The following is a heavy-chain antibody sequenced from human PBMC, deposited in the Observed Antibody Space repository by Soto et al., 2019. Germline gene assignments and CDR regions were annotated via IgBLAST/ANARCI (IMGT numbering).Heavy chain of an antibody. Sequence: SETLSLTCTVSGGSISSYYWSWIRQPPGKGLEWIGDIYYSGSTNYNPSLKSRVTISVDTSKNQFSLKLSSVTAADTAVYYCAREEQWLGAWFDPWGQGTLVTVSS. CDR2: IYYSGST. J-gene: IGHJ5*02. D-gene: IGHD6-19*01. CDR1: GGSISSYY. V-gene: IGHV4-59*12. CDR3: AREEQWLGAWFDP.